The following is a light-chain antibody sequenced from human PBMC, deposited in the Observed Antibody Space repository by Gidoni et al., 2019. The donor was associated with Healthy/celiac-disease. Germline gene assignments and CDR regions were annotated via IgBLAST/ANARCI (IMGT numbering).Light chain of an antibody. CDR1: SLRSYY. J-gene: IGLJ3*02. V-gene: IGLV3-19*01. CDR3: NSRDSSGNHFWV. CDR2: GKN. Sequence: SSELTQDPAVSVALGQTVRITCQGDSLRSYYASWYQQTPGQAPVLVIYGKNNRPSGIPDRFSGSSSGNTASLTITGAQAEDEADYYCNSRDSSGNHFWVFGGGTKLTVL.